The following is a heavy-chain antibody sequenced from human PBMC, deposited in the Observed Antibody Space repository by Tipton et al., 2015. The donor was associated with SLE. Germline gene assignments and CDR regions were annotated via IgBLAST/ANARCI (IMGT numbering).Heavy chain of an antibody. V-gene: IGHV4-59*12. CDR1: GGSISNYY. J-gene: IGHJ6*02. CDR3: ARAKLATDPLYFYYGMDV. CDR2: ISYGGNT. Sequence: TLSLTCTVSGGSISNYYWNWIRQSPGKGLECVGYISYGGNTNYNPSLKSRVTISLDTSKNQFSLKLTSVTAADTAVYYCARAKLATDPLYFYYGMDVWGQGTTVTVSS. D-gene: IGHD5-12*01.